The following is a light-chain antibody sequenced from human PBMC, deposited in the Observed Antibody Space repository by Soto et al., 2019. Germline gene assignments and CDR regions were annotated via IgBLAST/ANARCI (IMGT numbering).Light chain of an antibody. Sequence: EIVLTQSPGTLSLSPGERATLSCRASQSVSSSYLAWDQQRPGQAPRLLIYGASSSANGIPDRFSGSGSGTDFTLTISRLEPEDFAVYYCQQYGSSRFTFGPGTKVDIK. V-gene: IGKV3-20*01. J-gene: IGKJ3*01. CDR3: QQYGSSRFT. CDR2: GAS. CDR1: QSVSSSY.